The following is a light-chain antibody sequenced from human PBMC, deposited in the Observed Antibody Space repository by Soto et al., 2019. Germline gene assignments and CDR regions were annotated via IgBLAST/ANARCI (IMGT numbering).Light chain of an antibody. V-gene: IGKV3-15*01. Sequence: EIVMTQSPATLSVSPGERATLSCMASQSVSSNLAWYQQKPGQAPRLLISDASTRATGIPARFSGSGSGTEFTLTVSSLQSEDFAVYYCQQYIKWPITFGQGKRLEI. J-gene: IGKJ5*01. CDR1: QSVSSN. CDR2: DAS. CDR3: QQYIKWPIT.